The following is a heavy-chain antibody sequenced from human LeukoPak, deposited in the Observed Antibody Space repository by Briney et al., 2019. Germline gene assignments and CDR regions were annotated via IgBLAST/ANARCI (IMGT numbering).Heavy chain of an antibody. V-gene: IGHV4-34*01. J-gene: IGHJ4*02. D-gene: IGHD6-19*01. CDR2: INHSGST. CDR1: GGSFSGYY. CDR3: ASSSGRN. Sequence: SETLSLTCAVYGGSFSGYYWSWIRQPPGKGLEWIGEINHSGSTNYNPSLKSRVTISVDTSKNQFSLKLSSVTAADTAVYYCASSSGRNWGQGTLVTVSS.